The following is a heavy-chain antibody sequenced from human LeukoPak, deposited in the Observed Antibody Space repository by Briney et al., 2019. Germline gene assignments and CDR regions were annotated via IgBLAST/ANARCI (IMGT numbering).Heavy chain of an antibody. CDR3: AKDRRYQLLGGWFDP. V-gene: IGHV3-23*01. D-gene: IGHD2-2*01. CDR1: AFTFSSYA. Sequence: GGSLRLSSAASAFTFSSYAMSWVRQAPGKGLEWVSAISGSGGSTYYADSVKGRFTISRDNSKNTLYLQMNSLRAEDTAVYYCAKDRRYQLLGGWFDPWGQGTLVTVSS. J-gene: IGHJ5*02. CDR2: ISGSGGST.